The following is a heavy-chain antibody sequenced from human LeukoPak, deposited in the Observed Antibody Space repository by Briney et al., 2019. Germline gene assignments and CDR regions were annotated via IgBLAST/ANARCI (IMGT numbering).Heavy chain of an antibody. CDR2: ISSSGSTI. D-gene: IGHD2-21*02. CDR3: AREGAGAYCGGDCYPLLTPYYYYGMDV. J-gene: IGHJ6*02. CDR1: GFTFSGYE. Sequence: PGGSLRLSCAASGFTFSGYEMNWVRQAPGKGLEWVSYISSSGSTIYYADSVKGRFTISRDNAKNSLYLQMNSLRAEDTAVYYCAREGAGAYCGGDCYPLLTPYYYYGMDVWGQGTTVTVSS. V-gene: IGHV3-48*03.